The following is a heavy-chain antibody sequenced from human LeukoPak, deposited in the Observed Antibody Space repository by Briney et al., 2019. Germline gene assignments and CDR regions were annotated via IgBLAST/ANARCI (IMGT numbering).Heavy chain of an antibody. CDR2: ISYDGNNK. J-gene: IGHJ4*02. CDR1: GFTFSSYA. CDR3: ASSRSGWIYFDY. D-gene: IGHD6-19*01. V-gene: IGHV3-30*15. Sequence: SGGSLRLSCAASGFTFSSYAMHWVRQAPGKGLEWVTVISYDGNNKYYADSVKGRFTISRDNSKNTLYLQMSSLRVEDTAVYYCASSRSGWIYFDYWRQGTLVTVFS.